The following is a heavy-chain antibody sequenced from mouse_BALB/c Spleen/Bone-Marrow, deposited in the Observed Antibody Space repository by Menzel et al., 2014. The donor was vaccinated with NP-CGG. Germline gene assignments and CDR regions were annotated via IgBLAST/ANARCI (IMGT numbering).Heavy chain of an antibody. V-gene: IGHV5-17*02. D-gene: IGHD2-14*01. Sequence: EVKLVESGGGLVQPGGSRKLSCAASGFTFSSFGMHWVRQAPEKGLEWVAYISSGSSTIYYAGTVKGRFTISRDNPKNTLLLQMTSLRSEDTAMYYCARWRYGYAMDYWGQGTSVTVST. CDR2: ISSGSSTI. J-gene: IGHJ4*01. CDR1: GFTFSSFG. CDR3: ARWRYGYAMDY.